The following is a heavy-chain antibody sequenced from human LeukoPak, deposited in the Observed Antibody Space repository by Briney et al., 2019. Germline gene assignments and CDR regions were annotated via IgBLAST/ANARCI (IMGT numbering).Heavy chain of an antibody. J-gene: IGHJ5*02. CDR2: INPNSGDT. Sequence: ASVKVSCKASRYTFTGYYMHWVRQAPGQGLEWMGWINPNSGDTNYAQKFQGRVTMTRDTSITTAYMELGRLRSDDTAVYFCASGWSITGWYNNWFDPWGQGTLVTVSS. CDR1: RYTFTGYY. D-gene: IGHD6-19*01. CDR3: ASGWSITGWYNNWFDP. V-gene: IGHV1-2*02.